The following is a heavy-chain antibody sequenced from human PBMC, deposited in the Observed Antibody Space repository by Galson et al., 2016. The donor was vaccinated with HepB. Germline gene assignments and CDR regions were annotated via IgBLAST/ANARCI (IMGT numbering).Heavy chain of an antibody. V-gene: IGHV4-59*11. J-gene: IGHJ1*01. CDR2: IYNNAST. CDR1: GAPISSHY. Sequence: LSLTCTVSGAPISSHYWNWIRQPPGKALEWIGYIYNNASTNYNPSLKSRVTISVHSSKNQLSLKMNSVTAADTAVYYCARVLRAADGIGHWGPGTLVTVSS. D-gene: IGHD6-13*01. CDR3: ARVLRAADGIGH.